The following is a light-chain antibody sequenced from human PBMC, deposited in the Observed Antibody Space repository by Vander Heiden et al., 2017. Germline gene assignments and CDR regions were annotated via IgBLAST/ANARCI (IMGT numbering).Light chain of an antibody. V-gene: IGKV3-15*01. CDR1: QSVNSN. Sequence: EIVMTQSPATLYVSSGERVTLSCGATQSVNSNLAWYQQKRGQAPRLLIYSASTRAPGITARFSGSGSATEFTLTISSLLSEDFAIYYCQQYRYWPSTWTFGPGTRVEIK. J-gene: IGKJ1*01. CDR2: SAS. CDR3: QQYRYWPSTWT.